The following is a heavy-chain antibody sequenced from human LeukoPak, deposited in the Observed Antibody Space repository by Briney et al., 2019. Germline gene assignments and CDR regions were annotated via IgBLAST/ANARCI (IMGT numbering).Heavy chain of an antibody. Sequence: GGSLRLSCAASGFTVSSTHMVWVRQAPGRGLEWVSVIYTGGNSYYAGSVQGRFIISRDISKNTLYLQMNSLRAEDSALYYCARGGRGSAAVVAPRSFDIWGQGTMVTVSS. J-gene: IGHJ3*02. V-gene: IGHV3-53*01. CDR2: IYTGGNS. CDR3: ARGGRGSAAVVAPRSFDI. D-gene: IGHD3-22*01. CDR1: GFTVSSTH.